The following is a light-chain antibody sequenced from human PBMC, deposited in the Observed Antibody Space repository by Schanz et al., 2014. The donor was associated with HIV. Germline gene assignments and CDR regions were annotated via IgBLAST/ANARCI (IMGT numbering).Light chain of an antibody. V-gene: IGKV3-15*01. Sequence: EIVLTQSPGTLSVSPGERATLSCRASQSVSSNLAWYQQKPGQAPRLLIYGASTRATGIPARFSGSGSGTEFTLSISSLQSEDFAVYYCHQYGSSPRTFGQGTKVEI. CDR1: QSVSSN. CDR2: GAS. J-gene: IGKJ1*01. CDR3: HQYGSSPRT.